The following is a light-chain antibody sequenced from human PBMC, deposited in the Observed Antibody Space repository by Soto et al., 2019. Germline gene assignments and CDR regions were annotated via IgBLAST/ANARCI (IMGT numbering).Light chain of an antibody. CDR2: EVS. J-gene: IGLJ3*02. CDR3: SSYTTDMTQV. Sequence: QSVLTQPASVSGSPGQSITISCSGTSSDVGAYYYVSWYRQHPGTAPELMIYEVSNRPSGVSNRFSGSKSGNTASLTISGLLAEDEAHYNCSSYTTDMTQVFGGGTKLTVL. CDR1: SSDVGAYYY. V-gene: IGLV2-14*01.